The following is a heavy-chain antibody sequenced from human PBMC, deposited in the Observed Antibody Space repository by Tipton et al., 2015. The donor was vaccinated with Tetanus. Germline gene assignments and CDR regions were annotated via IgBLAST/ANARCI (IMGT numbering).Heavy chain of an antibody. CDR1: GDIFTGKS. CDR3: TRGTGKYSAGDY. V-gene: IGHV3-48*02. J-gene: IGHJ4*02. CDR2: ITSSSETI. D-gene: IGHD4-11*01. Sequence: SLRLSCAASGDIFTGKSTNWVRQAPGKGLEWISYITSSSETIYYADSVRSRFTISRDNARNSAYLQMSSLRDEDTGVYYCTRGTGKYSAGDYWGQGTLVTVSS.